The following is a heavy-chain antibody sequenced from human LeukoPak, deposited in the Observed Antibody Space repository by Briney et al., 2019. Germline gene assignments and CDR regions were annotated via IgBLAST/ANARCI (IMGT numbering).Heavy chain of an antibody. D-gene: IGHD2-21*01. CDR1: GGTFSSYA. V-gene: IGHV1-69*04. CDR2: IIPILGIA. CDR3: ARDLGEEIVVPPGAFDY. Sequence: SVKVSCKASGGTFSSYAISWVRQAPGQGLEWMGRIIPILGIANYAQKFQGRVTITADKSTSTAYMELSSLRSEDTAVYYCARDLGEEIVVPPGAFDYWGQGTLVTVSS. J-gene: IGHJ4*02.